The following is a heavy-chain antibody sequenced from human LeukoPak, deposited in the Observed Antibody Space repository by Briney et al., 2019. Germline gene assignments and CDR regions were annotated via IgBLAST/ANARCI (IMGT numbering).Heavy chain of an antibody. CDR1: GGSISSGGYY. CDR2: IYYSGST. D-gene: IGHD5-24*01. CDR3: ARVRMATINFDY. J-gene: IGHJ4*02. V-gene: IGHV4-31*03. Sequence: SQTLSLTCTVSGGSISSGGYYWSWIRQHPGKGLEWIGYIYYSGSTYYNPSLKSRVTISVDTSKNQFSLKLSPVTAADTAVYYCARVRMATINFDYWGQGTLVTVSS.